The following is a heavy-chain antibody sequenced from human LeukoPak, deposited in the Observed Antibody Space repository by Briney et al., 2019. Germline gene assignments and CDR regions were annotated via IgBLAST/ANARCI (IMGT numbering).Heavy chain of an antibody. J-gene: IGHJ6*02. Sequence: ASVKVSCKASGYTFTSYGISWGRQAPGQGVEWMGWISAYNGNTNYAQKLQGRVTMTTDTSTSTAYTELRSLRSDDTAVYYCARGKTPVLRFLEWLPYGMDVWGQGTTVTVSS. V-gene: IGHV1-18*01. CDR2: ISAYNGNT. CDR3: ARGKTPVLRFLEWLPYGMDV. CDR1: GYTFTSYG. D-gene: IGHD3-3*01.